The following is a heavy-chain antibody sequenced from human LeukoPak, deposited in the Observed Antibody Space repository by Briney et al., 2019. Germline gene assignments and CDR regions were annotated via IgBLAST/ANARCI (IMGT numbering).Heavy chain of an antibody. CDR3: ASITPGY. V-gene: IGHV3-74*01. CDR2: INPDGSST. D-gene: IGHD1-14*01. CDR1: GFTFNKYW. J-gene: IGHJ4*02. Sequence: GGSLRLSCVASGFTFNKYWMQWVRQAAGKGLVWVSRINPDGSSTDYADSVKGRFTISRDNAKNTLYLQMNTLRAGDTALYFCASITPGYWGQRNLVTVSS.